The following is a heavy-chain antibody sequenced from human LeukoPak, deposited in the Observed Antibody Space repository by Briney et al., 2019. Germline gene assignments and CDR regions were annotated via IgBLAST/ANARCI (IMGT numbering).Heavy chain of an antibody. D-gene: IGHD2-15*01. J-gene: IGHJ4*02. CDR2: ISSSGSTI. V-gene: IGHV3-11*01. CDR1: GFTFSDYY. Sequence: GGSLRLSCAASGFTFSDYYMSWIRQAPGKGLEWVSYISSSGSTIYYADSVKGRFTISRDNAKNSLSLQMNSLRAEDTAVYYCARAWTGRYCSGGSCYRLYYFDSWGQGTLVTVSS. CDR3: ARAWTGRYCSGGSCYRLYYFDS.